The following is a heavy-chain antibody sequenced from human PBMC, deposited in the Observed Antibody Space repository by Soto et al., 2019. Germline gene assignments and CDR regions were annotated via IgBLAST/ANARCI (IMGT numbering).Heavy chain of an antibody. CDR2: ISYDGSNK. CDR3: AKEGWAALDY. Sequence: QVQLVESGGGVVQPGRSLRLSCAASGFTFSSYGMHWVRQAPGKGLEWVAVISYDGSNKYYADSVKGRITISRDNSKNTLDLQMNSLRAGDTAVYYCAKEGWAALDYWGQGTLVTVSS. V-gene: IGHV3-30*18. D-gene: IGHD3-16*01. CDR1: GFTFSSYG. J-gene: IGHJ4*02.